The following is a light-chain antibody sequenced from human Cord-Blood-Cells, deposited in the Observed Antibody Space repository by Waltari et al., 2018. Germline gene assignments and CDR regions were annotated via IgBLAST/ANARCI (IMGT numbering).Light chain of an antibody. CDR2: KDS. Sequence: SYELTQPPSVSVSPGQTARITCPGDALTKQYASWYQQKPGQAPVLVIYKDSERPSGIPERFSGSSSGTTVTLTISGVQAEDEADYYCQSADSSGTYWVFGGGTKLTVL. CDR3: QSADSSGTYWV. V-gene: IGLV3-25*03. J-gene: IGLJ3*02. CDR1: ALTKQY.